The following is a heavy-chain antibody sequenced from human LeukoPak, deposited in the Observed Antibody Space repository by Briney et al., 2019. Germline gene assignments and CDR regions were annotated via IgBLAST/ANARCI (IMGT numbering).Heavy chain of an antibody. Sequence: GESLKISCKGSGYSLTSYWIGWVRQMPGKGLEWMGIIYPADSDTKYNPSFQGQVTISVDRSINTAYLQWNSLKASDTAMYYCARSCNGDCYFHNWFDPWGQGTLVTVSS. CDR2: IYPADSDT. CDR1: GYSLTSYW. J-gene: IGHJ5*02. CDR3: ARSCNGDCYFHNWFDP. D-gene: IGHD2-21*02. V-gene: IGHV5-51*01.